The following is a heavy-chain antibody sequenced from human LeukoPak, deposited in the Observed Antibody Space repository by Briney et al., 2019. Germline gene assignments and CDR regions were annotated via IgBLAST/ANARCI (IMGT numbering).Heavy chain of an antibody. CDR2: IHYSGST. J-gene: IGHJ5*02. Sequence: SETLSLTCTVSGGSISSSSYYWGWIRQPPGKGLEWIGSIHYSGSTYYNPSLKSRVTISVDTSKNQFSLKLSSVTAADTAVYYCAREGPASHGWFDPWGQGTLVTVSS. CDR1: GGSISSSSYY. D-gene: IGHD2-2*01. CDR3: AREGPASHGWFDP. V-gene: IGHV4-39*07.